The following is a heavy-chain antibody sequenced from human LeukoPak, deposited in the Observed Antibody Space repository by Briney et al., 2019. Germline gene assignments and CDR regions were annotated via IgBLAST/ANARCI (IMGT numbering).Heavy chain of an antibody. Sequence: SETLSLTCTVSGGSISSYYWSWIRQPPGKGLEWIGYIYYSGSTNYDPSLKSRVTISVDTSKNQFSLRLSSVTAADTAVYYCARGKDTNALLFPYWGQGTLVTVSS. CDR2: IYYSGST. J-gene: IGHJ4*02. D-gene: IGHD2-2*01. CDR3: ARGKDTNALLFPY. V-gene: IGHV4-59*01. CDR1: GGSISSYY.